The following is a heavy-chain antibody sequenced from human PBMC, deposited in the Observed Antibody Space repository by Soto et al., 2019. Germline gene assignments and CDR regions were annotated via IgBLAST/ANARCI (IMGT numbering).Heavy chain of an antibody. D-gene: IGHD1-26*01. CDR3: ARDLSGTGLDI. J-gene: IGHJ6*02. V-gene: IGHV4-4*07. CDR1: GDSIGIFY. CDR2: IYSTGGT. Sequence: SETLSLTCNVSGDSIGIFYWSWIRQSAEKGLEWIGRIYSTGGTAYNPALEGRITISLDRSNNHVSLEMNSVTAADTAVYFCARDLSGTGLDIWGRGTRVTVSS.